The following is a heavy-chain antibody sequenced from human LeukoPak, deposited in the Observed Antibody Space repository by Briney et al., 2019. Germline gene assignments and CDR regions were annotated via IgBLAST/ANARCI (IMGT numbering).Heavy chain of an antibody. CDR3: AREDYYDSGSFDP. J-gene: IGHJ5*02. CDR2: INPSGGST. Sequence: ASVKVSCKASGYTFTSYYMHWVRQAPGQGLEWMGIINPSGGSTSYAQKFQGRVTMTRNTSISTAYMELSSLRSEDTAVYYCAREDYYDSGSFDPWGQGTLVTVSS. V-gene: IGHV1-46*01. CDR1: GYTFTSYY. D-gene: IGHD3-22*01.